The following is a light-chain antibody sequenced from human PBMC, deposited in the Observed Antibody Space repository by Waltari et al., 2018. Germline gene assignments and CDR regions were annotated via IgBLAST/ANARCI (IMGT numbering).Light chain of an antibody. CDR2: QDT. J-gene: IGLJ3*02. Sequence: SYELTQPPSVSVSPGQTASITCSGDILGHKYASWYQQKPGQSPLLVIYQDTNRPSGIPERFSGSKSGNAATLTISGTQAMDEADYYCQALGTGAWVFGGWTKLTVL. V-gene: IGLV3-1*01. CDR3: QALGTGAWV. CDR1: ILGHKY.